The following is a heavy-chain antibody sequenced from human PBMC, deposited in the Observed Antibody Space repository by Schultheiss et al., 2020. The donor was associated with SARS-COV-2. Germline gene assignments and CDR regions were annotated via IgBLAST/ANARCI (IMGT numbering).Heavy chain of an antibody. CDR2: IYYSGST. Sequence: SQTLSLTCTVSGGSISSGGYYWSWVRQPPGKGLEWIGYIYYSGSTNYNPSLKSRVTISVDTSKNQFSLKLSSVTAADTAVYYCARTDILTGYPNYFDYWGQGTLVTVSS. CDR3: ARTDILTGYPNYFDY. J-gene: IGHJ4*02. CDR1: GGSISSGGYY. V-gene: IGHV4-61*08. D-gene: IGHD3-9*01.